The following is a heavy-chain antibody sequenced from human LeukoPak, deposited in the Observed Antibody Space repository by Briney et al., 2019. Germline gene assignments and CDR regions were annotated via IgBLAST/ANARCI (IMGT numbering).Heavy chain of an antibody. V-gene: IGHV1-2*02. CDR2: INANSGGT. Sequence: GASVTVSCKSSGDTFSGYYLHWVRQAPGQGLEWMGWINANSGGTNYAQKFQGRVTMTRDTSISSVHMELSRLRSDDTAVYYCARDSITLLRGFDFWGQGTLVTVSS. CDR3: ARDSITLLRGFDF. CDR1: GDTFSGYY. D-gene: IGHD3-10*01. J-gene: IGHJ4*02.